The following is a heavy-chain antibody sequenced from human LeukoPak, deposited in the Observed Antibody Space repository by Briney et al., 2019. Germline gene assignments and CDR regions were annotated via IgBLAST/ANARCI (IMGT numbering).Heavy chain of an antibody. V-gene: IGHV1-18*01. CDR3: ARHPLGYGHDY. CDR2: ISAYNGNT. CDR1: GYTFTSYG. J-gene: IGHJ4*02. Sequence: GESLKISCKGSGYTFTSYGISWVRQAPGQGLEWMGWISAYNGNTNYAQKLQGRVTMTTDTSTSTAYMELRSLRSDDTAVYYCARHPLGYGHDYWGQGTLVTVPS. D-gene: IGHD5-18*01.